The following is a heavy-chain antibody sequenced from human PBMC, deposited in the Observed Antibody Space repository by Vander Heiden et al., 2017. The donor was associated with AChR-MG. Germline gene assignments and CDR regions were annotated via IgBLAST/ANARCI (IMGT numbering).Heavy chain of an antibody. D-gene: IGHD6-19*01. CDR2: ISSSGRTR. Sequence: EVQLVESGGGLVQPGGSLSLSCAVSGFIFNSYELNWVRQGPGKGLEWISYISSSGRTRYYTDSVEGRFTISRDNAKNSLFLQMNSLRAEDTAIYYCAKSTSGWERGAFDIWGQGTMVTVSS. V-gene: IGHV3-48*03. CDR1: GFIFNSYE. CDR3: AKSTSGWERGAFDI. J-gene: IGHJ3*02.